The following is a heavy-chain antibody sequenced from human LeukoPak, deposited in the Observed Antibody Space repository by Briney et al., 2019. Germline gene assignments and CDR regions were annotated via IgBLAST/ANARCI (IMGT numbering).Heavy chain of an antibody. Sequence: PGGSLRLSCAASGFTFSSYAMSWVRQAPGKGLEWVSAISGSGGSTYYADSVKGRFTISRDNAKTSLYLQMNSLRAEDTAVYYCARDRYYMDVWGKGPTVTVSS. CDR3: ARDRYYMDV. CDR1: GFTFSSYA. J-gene: IGHJ6*03. CDR2: ISGSGGST. V-gene: IGHV3-23*01.